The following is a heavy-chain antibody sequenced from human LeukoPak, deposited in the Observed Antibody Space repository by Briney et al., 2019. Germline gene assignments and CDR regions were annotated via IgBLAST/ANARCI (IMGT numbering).Heavy chain of an antibody. D-gene: IGHD6-19*01. V-gene: IGHV4-38-2*02. J-gene: IGHJ4*02. CDR2: IYHSGST. CDR3: ARHGIAVAARTHFDY. CDR1: GYSISSGYY. Sequence: SETLSLTCTVSGYSISSGYYWGWIRQPPGKGLEWIGSIYHSGSTYYNPSLKSRVTISVDTSKNQFSLKLSSVTAADTAVYYCARHGIAVAARTHFDYWGQGTLVTVSS.